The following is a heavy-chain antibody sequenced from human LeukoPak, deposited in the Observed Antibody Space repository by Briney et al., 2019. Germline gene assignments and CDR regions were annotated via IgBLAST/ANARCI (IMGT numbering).Heavy chain of an antibody. CDR3: ARGGVAAKYYFDS. Sequence: SETLSLTCTVSGGSISPLYWSWIRQPPGKGLEFIGYIYYSGTTNYNPPLKSRVTLSVDTSKNQFSLKLSSVTAADTAVYYCARGGVAAKYYFDSWGQGTLVTVSS. CDR2: IYYSGTT. D-gene: IGHD3-10*01. CDR1: GGSISPLY. V-gene: IGHV4-59*11. J-gene: IGHJ4*02.